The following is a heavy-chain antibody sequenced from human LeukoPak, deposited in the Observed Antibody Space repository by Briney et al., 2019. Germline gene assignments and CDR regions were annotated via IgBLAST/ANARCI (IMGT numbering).Heavy chain of an antibody. CDR3: TTNLRYFDWLLPSYGMDV. D-gene: IGHD3-9*01. CDR1: GFSFTSHW. V-gene: IGHV3-15*01. CDR2: IKSKTDGGTT. Sequence: PGGSLRLSCSASGFSFTSHWMSWVRQAPGKGLEWVGRIKSKTDGGTTDYAAPVKGRFTISRDDSKNTLYLQMNSLKTEDTAVYYCTTNLRYFDWLLPSYGMDVWGQGTTVTVSS. J-gene: IGHJ6*02.